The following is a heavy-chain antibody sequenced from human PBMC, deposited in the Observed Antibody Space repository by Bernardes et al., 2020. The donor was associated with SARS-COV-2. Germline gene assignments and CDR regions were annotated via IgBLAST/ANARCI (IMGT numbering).Heavy chain of an antibody. CDR2: ITRNGGNT. Sequence: GGSLRLSCAASGFTFDDYGMSWVRQAPGKGLEWVSGITRNGGNTGYADSVKGRFSIPRDNAKNSLHLQMNSLRADDTALYHCAGGFYAGPFDLWGQGILVTVSS. CDR3: AGGFYAGPFDL. J-gene: IGHJ4*02. D-gene: IGHD2-2*01. V-gene: IGHV3-20*01. CDR1: GFTFDDYG.